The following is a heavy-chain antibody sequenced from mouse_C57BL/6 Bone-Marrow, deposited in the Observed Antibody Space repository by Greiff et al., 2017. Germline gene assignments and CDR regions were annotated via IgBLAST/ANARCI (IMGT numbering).Heavy chain of an antibody. D-gene: IGHD2-4*01. CDR3: AIRDYDDAMDY. CDR2: IHPSDSDT. V-gene: IGHV1-74*01. J-gene: IGHJ4*01. CDR1: GYTVTSYW. Sequence: VQLQQPGAELVKPGASVKVSCKASGYTVTSYWMHWVKQRPGQGLEWLGRIHPSDSDTNYNQKFKGKARLTVDKSSSTDYMQLSSLTSDDSAVYYCAIRDYDDAMDYWGQGTSVTVSS.